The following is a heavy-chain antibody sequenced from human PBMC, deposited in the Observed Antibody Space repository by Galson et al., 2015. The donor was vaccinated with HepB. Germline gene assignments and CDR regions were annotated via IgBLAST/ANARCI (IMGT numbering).Heavy chain of an antibody. CDR3: ARDPSSNSNGMDV. D-gene: IGHD6-6*01. J-gene: IGHJ6*02. Sequence: GGSISTYYWSWIRQTPGKRPEWIGYIYYTGTTNYNPSLKSRVTISVDTSKNQFSLKLNSVTAADTAVYYCARDPSSNSNGMDVWGQGTMVTVSS. V-gene: IGHV4-59*12. CDR1: GGSISTYY. CDR2: IYYTGTT.